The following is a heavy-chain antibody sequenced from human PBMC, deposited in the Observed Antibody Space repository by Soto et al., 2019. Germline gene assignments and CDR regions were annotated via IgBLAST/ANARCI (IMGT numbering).Heavy chain of an antibody. CDR2: ISGSGDNT. D-gene: IGHD3-10*01. V-gene: IGHV3-23*01. J-gene: IGHJ4*02. CDR3: AKCGIWGVTWGHPNY. CDR1: GFTFSSYA. Sequence: EVQLLESGGGLVQPGGSLRLSCVTSGFTFSSYAMSWGRQAPGKGLEWVSGISGSGDNTYYADSVKGRFTISRDNSKNTRYLQMDGLRAEDTAVYYCAKCGIWGVTWGHPNYWGQGTLVTVSS.